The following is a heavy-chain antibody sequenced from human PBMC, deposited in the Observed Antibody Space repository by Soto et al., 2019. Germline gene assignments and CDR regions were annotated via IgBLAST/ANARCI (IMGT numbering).Heavy chain of an antibody. CDR2: IHYSGST. CDR1: GGSISNYY. D-gene: IGHD6-13*01. J-gene: IGHJ4*02. Sequence: SETLSLTCTVSGGSISNYYWSWIRQPPGKGLEWIGYIHYSGSTNYNPSLKSRVTISVDTSKNQFSVKLTSVTATDTAVYYCARGYDPFAEWGQGTLVTVSS. CDR3: ARGYDPFAE. V-gene: IGHV4-59*08.